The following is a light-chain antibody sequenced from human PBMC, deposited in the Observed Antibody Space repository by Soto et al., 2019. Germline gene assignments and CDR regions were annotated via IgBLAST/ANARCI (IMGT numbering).Light chain of an antibody. CDR1: QDISKD. CDR2: SAT. V-gene: IGKV1-6*01. Sequence: AIQMTQSPTSLSASVGDRVIITCRASQDISKDLGCYQQKPGKDPKFLIYSATSTQSGVPSTFSGSGFGTDFTLTISSLQPEDFATYYCLQDHDYPRTFGQGTKVEF. CDR3: LQDHDYPRT. J-gene: IGKJ1*01.